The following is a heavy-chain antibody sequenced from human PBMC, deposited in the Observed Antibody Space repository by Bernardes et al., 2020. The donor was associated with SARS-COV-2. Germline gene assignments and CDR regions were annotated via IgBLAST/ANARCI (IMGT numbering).Heavy chain of an antibody. CDR1: GDSIRSYY. Sequence: SETLSLTCTVSGDSIRSYYWTWIRQSPGKGLEWIGYNSDSGNSNYNPSLKSRVTISLDTSKNQFSLKLTSMTAADTAVYYCAKDTGSSWFDPWGQGTLVTVSS. CDR2: NSDSGNS. CDR3: AKDTGSSWFDP. V-gene: IGHV4-59*01. J-gene: IGHJ5*02. D-gene: IGHD6-6*01.